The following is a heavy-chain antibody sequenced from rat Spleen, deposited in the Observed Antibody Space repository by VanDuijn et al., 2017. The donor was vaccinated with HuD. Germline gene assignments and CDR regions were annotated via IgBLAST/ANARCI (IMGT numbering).Heavy chain of an antibody. CDR2: ISTSGGST. CDR1: GFTFSSFP. V-gene: IGHV5-46*01. Sequence: EVQLVESGGGLVQPGRSMKLSCAASGFTFSSFPMAWVRQAPTKGLEWVATISTSGGSTYYRDSVKGRFTISRDNAQNTLYLQMNSLRSEDTATYYCTTVVQGHGFAYWGQGTLVTVSS. D-gene: IGHD1-1*01. J-gene: IGHJ3*01. CDR3: TTVVQGHGFAY.